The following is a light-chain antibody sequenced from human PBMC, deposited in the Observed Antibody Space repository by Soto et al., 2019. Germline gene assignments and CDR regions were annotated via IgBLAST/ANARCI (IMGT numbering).Light chain of an antibody. J-gene: IGLJ3*02. CDR1: SSDVGGYNY. CDR2: DVS. Sequence: QSALTQPAPVSGSPGQSITISCTGTSSDVGGYNYVSWYQQHPGKAPKLMIYDVSNRPSGVSNRFSGSKSGNTASLTISGLQAEDEADYYCSSYTSSSRVFGGGTQLTVL. CDR3: SSYTSSSRV. V-gene: IGLV2-14*01.